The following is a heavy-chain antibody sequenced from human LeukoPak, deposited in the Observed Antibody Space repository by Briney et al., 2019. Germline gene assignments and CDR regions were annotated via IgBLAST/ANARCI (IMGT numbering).Heavy chain of an antibody. J-gene: IGHJ6*02. Sequence: ASVKVSCKASGYTFTSYGISWARQAPGQGLEWMGWISAYNGNTNYAQKLQGRVTMTTDTSTSTAYMELRSLRSDDTAVYYCVRDTYYYDSSGYYPYGMDVWGQGTTVTVSS. CDR2: ISAYNGNT. D-gene: IGHD3-22*01. V-gene: IGHV1-18*01. CDR3: VRDTYYYDSSGYYPYGMDV. CDR1: GYTFTSYG.